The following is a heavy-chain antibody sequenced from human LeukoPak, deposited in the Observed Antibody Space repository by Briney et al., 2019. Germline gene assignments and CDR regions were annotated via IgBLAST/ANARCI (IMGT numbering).Heavy chain of an antibody. V-gene: IGHV3-21*06. CDR2: ISRGGTHI. CDR1: GFSFNNYN. Sequence: GGSLRLSCTASGFSFNNYNMNSVRQAPGKGLEWLASISRGGTHIYHAESVWGRFTVSRDNAKNSLYLQMTSLRPEDTAVYYCARDGDYDYDYYYYNYMDLWGKGTTVLVSS. CDR3: ARDGDYDYDYYYYNYMDL. D-gene: IGHD5-12*01. J-gene: IGHJ6*03.